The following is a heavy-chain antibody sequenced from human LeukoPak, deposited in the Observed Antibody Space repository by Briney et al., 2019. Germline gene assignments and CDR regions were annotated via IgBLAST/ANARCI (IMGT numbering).Heavy chain of an antibody. CDR1: GATFTSYA. CDR2: IIPIFGIA. J-gene: IGHJ4*02. CDR3: ARDGRESLYSSSLYPLD. V-gene: IGHV1-69*04. Sequence: SVKLSCKASGATFTSYATSWVRQAPGQGLEWMGRIIPIFGIANYEQKFKGRVTITASKYTSTANMELSSLRSEDTAVYYCARDGRESLYSSSLYPLDWGQGTLVSVSS. D-gene: IGHD6-13*01.